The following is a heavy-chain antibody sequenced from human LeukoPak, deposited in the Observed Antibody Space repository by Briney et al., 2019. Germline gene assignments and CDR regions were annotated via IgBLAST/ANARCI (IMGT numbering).Heavy chain of an antibody. Sequence: ASVKVSCKASGYTFTSYYMHWVRQAPGQGLEWMGIINPSGGSTSYAQKFQGRVTMTRDMSTSTVYMGLSSLRSEDTAVYYCARDRMATTYFDYWGQGTLVTVSS. CDR1: GYTFTSYY. CDR3: ARDRMATTYFDY. J-gene: IGHJ4*02. D-gene: IGHD5-24*01. CDR2: INPSGGST. V-gene: IGHV1-46*01.